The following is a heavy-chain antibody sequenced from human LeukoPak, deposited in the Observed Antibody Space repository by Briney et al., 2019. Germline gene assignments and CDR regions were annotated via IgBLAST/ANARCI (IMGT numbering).Heavy chain of an antibody. CDR2: INHSGST. Sequence: SETLSLTCAVYGGSFSGYYWSWIRQPPGKGPEWIGEINHSGSTNYNPSLKSRVTISVDTSKNQFSLKLSSVTAADTAVYYCARVFLGYCSSTSCYNRWYFDYWGQGTLVTVSS. D-gene: IGHD2-2*02. CDR3: ARVFLGYCSSTSCYNRWYFDY. J-gene: IGHJ4*02. V-gene: IGHV4-34*01. CDR1: GGSFSGYY.